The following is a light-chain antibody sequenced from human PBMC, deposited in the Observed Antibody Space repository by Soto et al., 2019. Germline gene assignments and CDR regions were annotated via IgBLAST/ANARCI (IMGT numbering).Light chain of an antibody. CDR3: CSYPNNAYV. CDR1: SSDVGAYNY. Sequence: QSALTQPGSVSGATGQSVTISCTGPSSDVGAYNYVSWYQQHPAKAPHLMIYDFSKRPSGVRHRFSGSTSGNTASLTISGLQAAADGEYYCCSYPNNAYVFATGTQGTVL. CDR2: DFS. J-gene: IGLJ1*01. V-gene: IGLV2-11*01.